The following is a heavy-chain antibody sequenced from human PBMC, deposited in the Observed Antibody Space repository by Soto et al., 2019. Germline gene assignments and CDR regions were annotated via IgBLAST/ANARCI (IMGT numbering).Heavy chain of an antibody. Sequence: EVQLVESGGGLVKRGGSLRLSCAASGFTFSNAWMNWVRQAPGKGLEWVGLMKSKIDGGTTDYAATVKGRFTISREDSKTTVYLQMNSLRTLETAVYYCTTVRILWFGEHKDPNCGQGTLVTVS. J-gene: IGHJ4*02. CDR2: MKSKIDGGTT. CDR1: GFTFSNAW. CDR3: TTVRILWFGEHKDPN. D-gene: IGHD3-10*01. V-gene: IGHV3-15*07.